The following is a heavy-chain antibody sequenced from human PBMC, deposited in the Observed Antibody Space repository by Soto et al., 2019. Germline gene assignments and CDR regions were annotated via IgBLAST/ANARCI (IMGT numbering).Heavy chain of an antibody. J-gene: IGHJ4*02. CDR3: AKDTRWYCSGGSCYFFDY. CDR1: GFTFSSYA. CDR2: ISGSGGST. Sequence: GGSLRLSCAASGFTFSSYAMSWVRQAPGKGLEWVSAISGSGGSTYYADSVKGRFTISRDNSKNTLYLQMNSLRAEDTAVYYCAKDTRWYCSGGSCYFFDYWGQGTLVTVSS. D-gene: IGHD2-15*01. V-gene: IGHV3-23*01.